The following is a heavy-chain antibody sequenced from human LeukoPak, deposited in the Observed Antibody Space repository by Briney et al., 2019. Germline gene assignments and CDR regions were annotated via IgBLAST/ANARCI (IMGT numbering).Heavy chain of an antibody. Sequence: PSETLSLTXTVSGGSISSSSYYWAWIRQPPGKGLQWIGSIYFSGNTYYNPSLKSRVTISVDTSKNQFSLKLSSVTAADTAVYYSARHHGFPTTVNWFDPWGQGTLVTVSS. V-gene: IGHV4-39*01. CDR3: ARHHGFPTTVNWFDP. J-gene: IGHJ5*02. CDR2: IYFSGNT. D-gene: IGHD4-17*01. CDR1: GGSISSSSYY.